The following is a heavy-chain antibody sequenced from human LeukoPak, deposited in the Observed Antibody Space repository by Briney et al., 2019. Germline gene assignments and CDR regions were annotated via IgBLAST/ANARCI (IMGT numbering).Heavy chain of an antibody. J-gene: IGHJ4*02. CDR2: IIPILGIA. Sequence: ASVKVSCEASGGTFSSYAISWVRQAPGQGLEWMGRIIPILGIANYAQKFQGRVTITADKSTSTAYMELSSLRSEDTAVYYCASRRRAGGSSGSDYWGQGTLVTVSS. D-gene: IGHD3-22*01. CDR3: ASRRRAGGSSGSDY. V-gene: IGHV1-69*04. CDR1: GGTFSSYA.